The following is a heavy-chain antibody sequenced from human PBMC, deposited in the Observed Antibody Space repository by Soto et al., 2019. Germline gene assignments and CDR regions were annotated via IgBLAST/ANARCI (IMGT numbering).Heavy chain of an antibody. D-gene: IGHD4-17*01. CDR1: GFTFSSFG. CDR3: AKGPTTVTTRYFDP. Sequence: GGSLRLSSTTSGFTFSSFGMSWVRQAPGKGLEWVSVIGGSGNTKFYADSVKGRFTISRDNSKNTLYLQMNSLRAEDTAVYYCAKGPTTVTTRYFDPWGQGTLVTVSS. V-gene: IGHV3-23*01. J-gene: IGHJ5*02. CDR2: IGGSGNTK.